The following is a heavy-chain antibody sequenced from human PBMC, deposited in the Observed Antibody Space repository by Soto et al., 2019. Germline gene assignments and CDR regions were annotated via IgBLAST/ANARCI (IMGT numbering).Heavy chain of an antibody. CDR3: AREDSYGWSGESLDV. D-gene: IGHD6-19*01. CDR2: LDQSGGT. V-gene: IGHV4-34*01. CDR1: GDSPRRQS. J-gene: IGHJ6*02. Sequence: SQTLSPPSAVAGDSPRRQSKHLFRQSPGKGLEWIGELDQSGGTNYNPSLKSRTIISDDTSKNQFSLTLTSVTAADTAVYYCAREDSYGWSGESLDVWGQGTTVT.